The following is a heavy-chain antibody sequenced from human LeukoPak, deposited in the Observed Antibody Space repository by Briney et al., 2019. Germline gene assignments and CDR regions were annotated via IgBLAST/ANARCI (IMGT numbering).Heavy chain of an antibody. CDR1: GFTFSSYS. D-gene: IGHD6-19*01. CDR2: ISSSSSYI. Sequence: GGSLRLSCAASGFTFSSYSMNWVRQAPGKGLEWVSSISSSSSYIYYADSVKGRFTISRDNAKNSLYLQMNSLGAEDTAVYYCARDRGGPVAGTMDYWGQGTLVTVSS. V-gene: IGHV3-21*01. CDR3: ARDRGGPVAGTMDY. J-gene: IGHJ4*02.